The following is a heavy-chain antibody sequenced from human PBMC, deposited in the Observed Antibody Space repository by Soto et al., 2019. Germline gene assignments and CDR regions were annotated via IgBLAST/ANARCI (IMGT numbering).Heavy chain of an antibody. CDR1: GYTFTIYA. CDR2: INAGNGNT. J-gene: IGHJ5*02. D-gene: IGHD3-3*01. V-gene: IGHV1-3*01. Sequence: GASVKVSCKASGYTFTIYAMHWVRQAHGQRLEWMGWINAGNGNTKYSQKFQGRVTITRDTSASTAYMELSSLRSEDTAVYYCARARGFWSGYRTNWFDPWGQGTLVTVSS. CDR3: ARARGFWSGYRTNWFDP.